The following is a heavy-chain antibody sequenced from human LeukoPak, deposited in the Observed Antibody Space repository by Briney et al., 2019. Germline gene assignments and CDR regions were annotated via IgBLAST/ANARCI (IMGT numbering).Heavy chain of an antibody. CDR3: ARVGSGSYLIY. V-gene: IGHV4-59*01. D-gene: IGHD1-26*01. CDR1: GGSISSYY. J-gene: IGHJ4*02. CDR2: IYYSGST. Sequence: SETLSLTSTVSGGSISSYYWSWIRQPPGKGLEWIGYIYYSGSTNYNPSLKSRVTISVDTSKNQFSLKLSSVTAADTAVYYCARVGSGSYLIYWGQGTLVTVSS.